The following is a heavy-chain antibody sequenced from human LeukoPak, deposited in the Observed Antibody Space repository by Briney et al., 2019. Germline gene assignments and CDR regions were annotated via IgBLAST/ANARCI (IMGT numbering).Heavy chain of an antibody. Sequence: GRSLRLSCAASGFTFSSYGMHWVRQAPGKGLEWVAFIWYDGSNKYYADSVKGRFTISRDNSKNTLYLQMNSLKPEDTAVYYCAKDPRAYDSSGYYYFDCWGQGTLVTVSS. CDR1: GFTFSSYG. CDR3: AKDPRAYDSSGYYYFDC. V-gene: IGHV3-30*02. D-gene: IGHD3-22*01. J-gene: IGHJ4*02. CDR2: IWYDGSNK.